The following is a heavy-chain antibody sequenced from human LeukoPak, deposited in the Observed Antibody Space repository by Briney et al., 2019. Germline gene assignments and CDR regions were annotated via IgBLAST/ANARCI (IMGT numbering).Heavy chain of an antibody. CDR3: AKGKSSDYLHCFDP. D-gene: IGHD3-22*01. Sequence: GGSLRLSCTASGFTFGDYAMSWVRQAPGKGLEWVSVISDTGGTTYYADSVKGRFTISRDNSKNTLSLQMNSLRAEDTAVYYCAKGKSSDYLHCFDPWGQGTLVTVSS. J-gene: IGHJ5*02. CDR1: GFTFGDYA. V-gene: IGHV3-23*01. CDR2: ISDTGGTT.